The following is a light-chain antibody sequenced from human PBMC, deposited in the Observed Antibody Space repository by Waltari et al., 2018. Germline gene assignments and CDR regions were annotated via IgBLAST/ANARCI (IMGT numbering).Light chain of an antibody. Sequence: DTQLTQSPSSLSASLGDRVTIACRASQTVGRYINWNQHKPGKAPKLLIYAAFRLQGGVPSRFSGSGSATDCTLTISGLQPEDFATYYCQQSYSNPWTFGQGTTVEVK. CDR2: AAF. CDR1: QTVGRY. J-gene: IGKJ1*01. V-gene: IGKV1-39*01. CDR3: QQSYSNPWT.